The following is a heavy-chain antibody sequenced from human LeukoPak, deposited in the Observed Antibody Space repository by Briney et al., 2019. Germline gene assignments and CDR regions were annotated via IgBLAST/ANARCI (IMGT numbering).Heavy chain of an antibody. J-gene: IGHJ5*02. CDR3: TTELYCGGDCYPGA. V-gene: IGHV3-15*01. CDR2: IQSKTDSGTT. D-gene: IGHD2-21*02. Sequence: GGSLRLSCAASGFTFSNAWMSWVRQAPGKGLEWVSRIQSKTDSGTTDYAAPVKGRFTISRDDSKNTLYLHMNSLKTDDTAVYYCTTELYCGGDCYPGAWGQGTLVTVS. CDR1: GFTFSNAW.